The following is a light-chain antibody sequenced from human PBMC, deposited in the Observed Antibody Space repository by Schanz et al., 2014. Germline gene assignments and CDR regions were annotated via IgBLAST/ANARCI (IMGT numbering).Light chain of an antibody. V-gene: IGKV1-5*01. Sequence: DIQLTQSPSTLSASVGDRVTITCRASQSISSWLAWYQQKPGKAPKVLISDASSLESGVPSRFSGSGSGTEFTLTISSLQPDDFATYYCQQSYNTPYTFGQGTKVEIK. CDR3: QQSYNTPYT. CDR1: QSISSW. CDR2: DAS. J-gene: IGKJ2*01.